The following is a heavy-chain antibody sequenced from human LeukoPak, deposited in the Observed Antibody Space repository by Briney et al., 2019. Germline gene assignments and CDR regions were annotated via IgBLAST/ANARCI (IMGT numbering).Heavy chain of an antibody. D-gene: IGHD5-18*01. CDR1: AYTFTGYY. J-gene: IGHJ6*03. CDR3: AREGQPQAGYYYYYYMDV. V-gene: IGHV1-2*02. CDR2: IHPNSGGT. Sequence: ASVKVSCKASAYTFTGYYIHWVRQAPGQGLDGMGCIHPNSGGTNYAQKFQSRVTMTRDTSISTAYMELSRLRSDDTAVYYCAREGQPQAGYYYYYYMDVWGKGTTVTVSS.